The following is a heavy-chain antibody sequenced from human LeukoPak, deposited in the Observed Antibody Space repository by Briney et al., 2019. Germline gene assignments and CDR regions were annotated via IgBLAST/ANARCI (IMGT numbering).Heavy chain of an antibody. J-gene: IGHJ4*02. CDR1: GYTFTVNY. CDR3: TRGAGTSWFDY. Sequence: ASVKVSCKPSGYTFTVNYLHWVRQAPGQGLEWVGWMNPNSGVTVYAQNFQGRVTMTRDTSISTAYMELSSLTSDDTAVYYCTRGAGTSWFDYWGQGSLVTDSS. D-gene: IGHD2-2*01. CDR2: MNPNSGVT. V-gene: IGHV1-2*02.